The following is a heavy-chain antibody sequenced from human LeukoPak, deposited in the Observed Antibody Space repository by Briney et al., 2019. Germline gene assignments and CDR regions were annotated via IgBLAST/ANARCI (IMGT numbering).Heavy chain of an antibody. V-gene: IGHV3-23*01. CDR2: ISGSGGST. J-gene: IGHJ4*02. D-gene: IGHD3-9*01. Sequence: PGGSLRLSCAASGFTFSSYAMSWVRQAPGKGLEWVSAISGSGGSTYYADSVKGRFTISRDNSKNTLYLQMNSLRAEDTAVYYCPKDFYDILTGYYTHFDYWGQGTLVTVSS. CDR1: GFTFSSYA. CDR3: PKDFYDILTGYYTHFDY.